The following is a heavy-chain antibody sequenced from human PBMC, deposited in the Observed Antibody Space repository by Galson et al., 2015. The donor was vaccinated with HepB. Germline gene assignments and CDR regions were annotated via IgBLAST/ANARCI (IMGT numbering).Heavy chain of an antibody. J-gene: IGHJ3*02. CDR1: GFTFTNFW. Sequence: QSGADVKKPGESLRISCKASGFTFTNFWIGWVRQMPGKGLEWMGIIYPRDSDTRYSPSFQGQVTISADKSISTAYLQWTSLKASDTAMFYCARVKYSSSSFSAFDIWGQGTMVTVSS. CDR3: ARVKYSSSSFSAFDI. V-gene: IGHV5-51*03. D-gene: IGHD6-6*01. CDR2: IYPRDSDT.